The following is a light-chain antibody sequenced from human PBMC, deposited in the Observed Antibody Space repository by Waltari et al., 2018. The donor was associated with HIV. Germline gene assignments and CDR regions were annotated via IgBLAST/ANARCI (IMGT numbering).Light chain of an antibody. V-gene: IGKV1-39*01. CDR3: QQTYSGPWT. J-gene: IGKJ1*01. CDR2: SAS. Sequence: DIQMAQSPSSLSASVGDSVTVTCRANHTISRFLNWYQHKPGKGPNLLISSASNLHSGVPSRFGGSGAGTDFALTMSSLQPEDFEVYYCQQTYSGPWTFGQGT. CDR1: HTISRF.